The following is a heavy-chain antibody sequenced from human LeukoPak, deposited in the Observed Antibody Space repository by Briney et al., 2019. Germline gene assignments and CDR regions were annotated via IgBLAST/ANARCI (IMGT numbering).Heavy chain of an antibody. CDR3: ARSYSSSDHYYYYGMDV. D-gene: IGHD6-13*01. J-gene: IGHJ6*02. Sequence: SETLSLTCTVAGGSISSYYSNWIRQPPRKGLEWIGYINYIRTTDYNPSLKSRVTISLDTSKNRFSLKLSSVTAADTAMYYCARSYSSSDHYYYYGMDVWGQGTTVTVSS. V-gene: IGHV4-59*08. CDR2: INYIRTT. CDR1: GGSISSYY.